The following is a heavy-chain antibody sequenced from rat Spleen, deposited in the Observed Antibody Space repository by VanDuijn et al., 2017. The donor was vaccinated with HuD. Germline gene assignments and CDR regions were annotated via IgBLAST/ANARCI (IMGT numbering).Heavy chain of an antibody. CDR3: ARHEDYSAPFDY. CDR1: GFTFSDYY. CDR2: INSDGDIT. J-gene: IGHJ2*01. V-gene: IGHV5-22*01. D-gene: IGHD1-1*01. Sequence: EVQLVESGGGLVQPGRSLKLSCAASGFTFSDYYMAWVRQAPGKGLEWVSSINSDGDITYYPDSVKGRFTISRDNAKSTLYLQISSLRSEDTATYYCARHEDYSAPFDYWGQGIMVTVSS.